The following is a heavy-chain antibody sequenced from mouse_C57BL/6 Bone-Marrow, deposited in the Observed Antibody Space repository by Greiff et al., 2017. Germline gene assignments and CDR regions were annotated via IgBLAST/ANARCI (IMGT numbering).Heavy chain of an antibody. CDR2: IDPSDSYT. V-gene: IGHV1-59*01. CDR1: GYTFTSYW. CDR3: AKLGLAY. J-gene: IGHJ3*01. Sequence: VQLQKPGAELVRPGTSVKLSCKASGYTFTSYWMHWVKQRPGQGLEWIGVIDPSDSYTNYNQKFKGKATLTVDTSSSTAYMQLSSLTSEDSAVYYCAKLGLAYWGQGTLVTVSA. D-gene: IGHD4-1*01.